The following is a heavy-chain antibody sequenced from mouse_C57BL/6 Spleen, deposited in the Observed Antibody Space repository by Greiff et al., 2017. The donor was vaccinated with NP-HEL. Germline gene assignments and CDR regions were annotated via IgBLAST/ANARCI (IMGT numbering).Heavy chain of an antibody. V-gene: IGHV1-64*01. Sequence: LKQPGAELVKPGASVKLSCKASGYTFTSYWMHWVKQRPGQGLEWIGMIHPNSGSTNYNEKFKSKATLTVDKSSSTAYMQLSSLTSEDSAVYYCADYGYAMDYWGQGTSVTVSS. J-gene: IGHJ4*01. CDR2: IHPNSGST. CDR3: ADYGYAMDY. CDR1: GYTFTSYW. D-gene: IGHD2-4*01.